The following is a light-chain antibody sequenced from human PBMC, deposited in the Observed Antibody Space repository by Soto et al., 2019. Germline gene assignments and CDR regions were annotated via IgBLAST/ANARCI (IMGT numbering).Light chain of an antibody. CDR2: AAS. Sequence: DIQMTQSPSSVSASVGDIVAITCRASQAVSTWLAWYQQKPGGAPKLLIYAASTLQSGVPSRFSGSGSGTDFTLTIRSLQPEDFATYYCQQGASFPRTFGGGTKVDIK. J-gene: IGKJ4*01. V-gene: IGKV1-12*01. CDR3: QQGASFPRT. CDR1: QAVSTW.